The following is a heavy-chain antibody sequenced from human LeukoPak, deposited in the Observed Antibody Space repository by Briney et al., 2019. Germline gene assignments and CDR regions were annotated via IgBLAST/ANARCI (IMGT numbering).Heavy chain of an antibody. Sequence: GGSLRLSWAASGFTFSSYWMSWVRQAPGKGLEWVANIKQDGSEKYYVDSVKGRFTISRDIATNSLYLQMNSLRAEDTAVYYCARSPWDCSGGSCYPWFDYWGQGTLVTVSS. J-gene: IGHJ4*02. CDR3: ARSPWDCSGGSCYPWFDY. V-gene: IGHV3-7*01. CDR1: GFTFSSYW. D-gene: IGHD2-15*01. CDR2: IKQDGSEK.